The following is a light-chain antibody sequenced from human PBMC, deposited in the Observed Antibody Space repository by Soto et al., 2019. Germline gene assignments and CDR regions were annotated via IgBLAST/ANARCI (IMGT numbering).Light chain of an antibody. CDR3: QQYNSYS. V-gene: IGKV1-5*03. CDR1: QSISDW. Sequence: DIQMTQSPSTLSASVGDRVTITCRASQSISDWLAWYQQTPGKAPKLLIYKASSLQSGVPSRFSGSGSGTEFTLTISSLQPDDFATFYCQQYNSYSFGQGTKVEIK. J-gene: IGKJ1*01. CDR2: KAS.